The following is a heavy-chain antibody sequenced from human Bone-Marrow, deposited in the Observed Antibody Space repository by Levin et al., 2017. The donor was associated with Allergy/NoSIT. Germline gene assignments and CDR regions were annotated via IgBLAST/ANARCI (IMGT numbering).Heavy chain of an antibody. CDR1: GFTFSNFS. J-gene: IGHJ5*01. CDR2: IYGDATSK. D-gene: IGHD6-19*01. Sequence: GGSLRLSCGASGFTFSNFSMSWVRQGPGKGLEWVAAIYGDATSKHYADSVKGRFTISRDNSDNTVYLHMNNLRVEDTAKYYCAKVFQPDNGWELDSWGLGTLVTVSP. CDR3: AKVFQPDNGWELDS. V-gene: IGHV3-23*05.